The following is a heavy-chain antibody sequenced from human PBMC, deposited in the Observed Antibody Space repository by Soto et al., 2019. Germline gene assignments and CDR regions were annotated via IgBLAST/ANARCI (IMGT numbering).Heavy chain of an antibody. J-gene: IGHJ5*02. D-gene: IGHD3-10*01. CDR1: GFTFSSYS. V-gene: IGHV3-48*02. CDR3: ARDRGTRAPNNWFDP. CDR2: ISSSSSTI. Sequence: EVHLVESGGGLVQPGGSLRLSCAASGFTFSSYSMNWVRQAPGKGRELISYISSSSSTIYYADSVKGRFTISRDNAKNSLYLQMNSLRDEDTAVYYCARDRGTRAPNNWFDPWGQGTLVPVSS.